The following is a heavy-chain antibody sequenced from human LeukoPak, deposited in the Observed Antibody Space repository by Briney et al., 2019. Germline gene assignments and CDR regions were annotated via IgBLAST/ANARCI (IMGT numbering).Heavy chain of an antibody. V-gene: IGHV1-46*01. CDR1: GYTFTSYY. CDR2: INPSGGTT. CDR3: ASILRRGYSYGPGWY. Sequence: ASVKVSRKVSGYTFTSYYMHWVRQAPGQGLEWMGIINPSGGTTSYAQKFQGRVTMTRDTSTSTVYMELSSLRSEDTAVYYCASILRRGYSYGPGWYWGQGTLVTVSS. D-gene: IGHD5-18*01. J-gene: IGHJ4*02.